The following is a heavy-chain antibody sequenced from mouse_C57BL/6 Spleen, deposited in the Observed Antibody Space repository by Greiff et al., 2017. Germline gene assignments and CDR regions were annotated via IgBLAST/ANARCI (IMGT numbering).Heavy chain of an antibody. Sequence: EVKLVESEGGLVQPGSSMTLSCTASGFTFSDYYMAWVRQVPEKGLEWVANINYDGSSTYYLDSLKSRFIISRDNAKNILYLQMSSLKSEDTATYYCARESGSSSAYAMDYWGQGTSVTVSS. J-gene: IGHJ4*01. D-gene: IGHD1-1*01. CDR3: ARESGSSSAYAMDY. CDR2: INYDGSST. V-gene: IGHV5-16*01. CDR1: GFTFSDYY.